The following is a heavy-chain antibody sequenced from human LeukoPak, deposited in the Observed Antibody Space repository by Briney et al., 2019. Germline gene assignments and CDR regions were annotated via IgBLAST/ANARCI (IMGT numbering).Heavy chain of an antibody. Sequence: ASVKVSCKASNYTFTSYGISWVRQAPGQGLEWMGWISAYKGNTNYAQKLQGRVTMTTDTSTSTAYMELRSLRSDDTAVYYCARDTKSRFLEWDDASDIWGQGTMVTVSS. CDR2: ISAYKGNT. CDR3: ARDTKSRFLEWDDASDI. J-gene: IGHJ3*02. CDR1: NYTFTSYG. D-gene: IGHD3-3*01. V-gene: IGHV1-18*01.